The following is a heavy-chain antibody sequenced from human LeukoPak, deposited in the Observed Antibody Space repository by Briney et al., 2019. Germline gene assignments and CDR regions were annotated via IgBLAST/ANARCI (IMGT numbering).Heavy chain of an antibody. J-gene: IGHJ4*02. CDR1: GFTFSNYG. D-gene: IGHD3-10*01. CDR2: VSGSGGRT. Sequence: GGSLRLSCAASGFTFSNYGMSWVRQTPGKGLEWVSRVSGSGGRTYYADSVKGRFTISRDNSKNTLSLQMNNLRADDTAVYYCAKSYASGSFYDYWGQGTLVTVSS. CDR3: AKSYASGSFYDY. V-gene: IGHV3-23*01.